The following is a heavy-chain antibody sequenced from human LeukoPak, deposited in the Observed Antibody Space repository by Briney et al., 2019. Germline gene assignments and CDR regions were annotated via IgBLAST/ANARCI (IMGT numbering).Heavy chain of an antibody. J-gene: IGHJ3*02. CDR3: AREASTSGAFDI. V-gene: IGHV4-30-2*01. Sequence: SETLSLTCAVSGGSINSGGYSWSWLRQPPGKGREWIGNIYHSGPTYYNQSLKSRVTIPVDRSKNQFSLQLTSVTAADTALYYCAREASTSGAFDIWGQGTMVTVSS. CDR2: IYHSGPT. D-gene: IGHD2-15*01. CDR1: GGSINSGGYS.